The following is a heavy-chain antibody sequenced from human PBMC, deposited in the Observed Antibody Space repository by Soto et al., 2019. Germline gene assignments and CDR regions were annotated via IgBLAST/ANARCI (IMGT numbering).Heavy chain of an antibody. CDR1: GFTFSSYG. J-gene: IGHJ4*02. Sequence: QVQLVESGGGVVQPGRSLRLSCAASGFTFSSYGMHWVRQAPGKGLEWVAVISYDGSNKYYADSVKGRFTISRDNSKNTLYLQMNSLRAEDTAVYYCAREGTVTTFFDYWGQGTLVTVSS. CDR3: AREGTVTTFFDY. V-gene: IGHV3-30*03. CDR2: ISYDGSNK. D-gene: IGHD4-17*01.